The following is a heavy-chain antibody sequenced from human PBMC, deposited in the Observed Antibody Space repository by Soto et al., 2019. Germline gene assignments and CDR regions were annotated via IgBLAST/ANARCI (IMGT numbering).Heavy chain of an antibody. CDR2: ISYDGSNK. CDR3: AKDRCIVVVPAAQPHNWFDP. J-gene: IGHJ5*02. Sequence: QVQLVESGGGVVQPGRSLRLSCAASGFTFSSYGMHWVRQAPGKGLEWVAVISYDGSNKYYADSVKGRFTISRDNSKNTMYLQMNSLRAEDTAVYYCAKDRCIVVVPAAQPHNWFDPWGPGNLVTASS. D-gene: IGHD2-2*01. V-gene: IGHV3-30*18. CDR1: GFTFSSYG.